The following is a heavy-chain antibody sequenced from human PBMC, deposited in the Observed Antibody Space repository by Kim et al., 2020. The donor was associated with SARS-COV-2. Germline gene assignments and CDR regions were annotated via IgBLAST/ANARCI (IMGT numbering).Heavy chain of an antibody. J-gene: IGHJ4*02. D-gene: IGHD4-17*01. Sequence: YAKTVQGRVTMARDTSTSTVYMELSSLRSEETAVYYCARGGGYGGNFVDYWGQGTLVTVSS. CDR3: ARGGGYGGNFVDY. V-gene: IGHV1-46*01.